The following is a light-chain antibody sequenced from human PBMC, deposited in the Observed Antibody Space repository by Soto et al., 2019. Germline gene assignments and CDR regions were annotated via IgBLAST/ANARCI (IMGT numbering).Light chain of an antibody. V-gene: IGKV3-20*01. Sequence: EIVLTQSPGALSLSPGERATLSCWSSESVGDYLAWYQQKPGQAPRRLIYGATKRTSGTHDRFSGTGSETAFTLAIRSREPGDVAVYYCQLYVTSPAITFGQGTRLEIK. CDR2: GAT. CDR3: QLYVTSPAIT. CDR1: ESVGDY. J-gene: IGKJ5*01.